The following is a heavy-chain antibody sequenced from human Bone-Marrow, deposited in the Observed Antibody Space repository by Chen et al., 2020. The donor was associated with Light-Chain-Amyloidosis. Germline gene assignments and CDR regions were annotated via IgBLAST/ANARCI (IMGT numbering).Heavy chain of an antibody. D-gene: IGHD4-4*01. CDR2: ISSTSSYR. Sequence: EVQLVETGGGLVKPGGSLRLSCAASGFTFSTYGMNWVRQAPGKGLEWVSSISSTSSYRYYADSVKGRFTISRDNAKNSLYLQINSLRAEDTAVYYCARRGSTGTAVDYWGQGTLVTVSS. V-gene: IGHV3-21*01. CDR3: ARRGSTGTAVDY. J-gene: IGHJ4*02. CDR1: GFTFSTYG.